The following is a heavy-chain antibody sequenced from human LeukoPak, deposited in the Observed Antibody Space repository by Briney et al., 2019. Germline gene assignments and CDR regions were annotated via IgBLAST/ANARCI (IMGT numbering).Heavy chain of an antibody. J-gene: IGHJ1*01. Sequence: PGGSLRLSCAASGFTFSSYAMSWVRQAPGKGLEWVSAISGSGGSTYYADSVKGRFTISRDNSKNTLYLQMNSLRAEDTAVYYCAKDKVYDSSGYYYVSEYFQHWGQGTLVTVSS. CDR1: GFTFSSYA. CDR3: AKDKVYDSSGYYYVSEYFQH. CDR2: ISGSGGST. D-gene: IGHD3-22*01. V-gene: IGHV3-23*01.